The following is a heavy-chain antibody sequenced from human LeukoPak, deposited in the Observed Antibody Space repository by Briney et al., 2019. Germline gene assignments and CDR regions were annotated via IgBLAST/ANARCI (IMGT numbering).Heavy chain of an antibody. J-gene: IGHJ4*02. D-gene: IGHD6-13*01. CDR1: GYTLTGYY. V-gene: IGHV1-2*02. CDR3: ARARGIKYSSSWNGGPLDY. Sequence: GASVKVSCKASGYTLTGYYMHWVRQAPGQGLEWMGWINPNSGGTNYAQKFQGRVTMTRDTSISTAYMELSRLRSDDTAVYYCARARGIKYSSSWNGGPLDYWGQGTLVTVSS. CDR2: INPNSGGT.